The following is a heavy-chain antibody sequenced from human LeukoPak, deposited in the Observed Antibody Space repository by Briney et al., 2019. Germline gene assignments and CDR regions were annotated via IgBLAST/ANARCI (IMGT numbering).Heavy chain of an antibody. CDR3: AQDAGRGWLDPFDY. Sequence: GGSLRLSCAASGFTFSSYAMNWVRQAPGKGLEWVSAISRSGGFTYYADSVKGRFTISRDSSKNTLYLQMNSPRAEDTAVYYCAQDAGRGWLDPFDYWGQGTLVTVSS. J-gene: IGHJ4*02. CDR1: GFTFSSYA. V-gene: IGHV3-23*01. D-gene: IGHD6-19*01. CDR2: ISRSGGFT.